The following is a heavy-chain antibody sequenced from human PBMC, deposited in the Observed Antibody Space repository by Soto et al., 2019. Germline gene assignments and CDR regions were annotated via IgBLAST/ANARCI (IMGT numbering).Heavy chain of an antibody. D-gene: IGHD3-22*01. CDR2: INAGNGDK. V-gene: IGHV1-3*01. Sequence: ASVKVSCKASGYTFTNYAIHWVRQAPGQRLEWMGWINAGNGDKRYSQKFQARVTITSDTSASTAYMELSSLRSEDTAVYYCARPYYDSTRIVAYDVWGQGTMVTVSS. J-gene: IGHJ3*01. CDR1: GYTFTNYA. CDR3: ARPYYDSTRIVAYDV.